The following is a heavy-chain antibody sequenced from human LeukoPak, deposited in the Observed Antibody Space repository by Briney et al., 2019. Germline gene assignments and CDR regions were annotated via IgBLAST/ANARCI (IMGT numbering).Heavy chain of an antibody. V-gene: IGHV3-30*04. J-gene: IGHJ4*02. CDR2: IPYDGSNK. Sequence: GRSLKLSCAASGFTFSTYAMHWVRQAPGKGLEWVAVIPYDGSNKYYADSVKGRFTISRENSKNRLYLQMNSLRAEDTAVYYCARAEGYGGELDSWGQGTLVTVSS. CDR3: ARAEGYGGELDS. CDR1: GFTFSTYA. D-gene: IGHD4-23*01.